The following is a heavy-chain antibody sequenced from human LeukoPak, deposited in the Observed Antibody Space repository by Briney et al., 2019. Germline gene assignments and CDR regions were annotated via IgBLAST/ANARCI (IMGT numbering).Heavy chain of an antibody. CDR1: GFTLSSNS. D-gene: IGHD1-20*01. J-gene: IGHJ4*02. V-gene: IGHV3-23*01. CDR3: AKDKRKNPIYLEPSDIDY. CDR2: ISGSGGST. Sequence: GGSLRLSCAASGFTLSSNSMNWVRQAPGKGLEWVSAISGSGGSTYYADSVKGRFTISRDNSKNTLYLQMNSLRAEDTAVYYCAKDKRKNPIYLEPSDIDYWGQGTLVTVSS.